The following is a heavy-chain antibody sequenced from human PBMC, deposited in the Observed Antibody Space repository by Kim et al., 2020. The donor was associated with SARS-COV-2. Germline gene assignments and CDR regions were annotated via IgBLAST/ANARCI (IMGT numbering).Heavy chain of an antibody. CDR3: ARGVDYDSSGYYP. V-gene: IGHV1-46*01. Sequence: YAQKFQGRVTMTRDTSTSTVYMELSSLRSEDTAVYYCARGVDYDSSGYYPWGQGTLVTVSS. J-gene: IGHJ5*02. D-gene: IGHD3-22*01.